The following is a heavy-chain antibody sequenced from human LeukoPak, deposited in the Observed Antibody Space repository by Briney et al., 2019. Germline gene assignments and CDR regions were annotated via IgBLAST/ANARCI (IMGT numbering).Heavy chain of an antibody. D-gene: IGHD5-24*01. J-gene: IGHJ4*02. V-gene: IGHV4-59*01. Sequence: PSETLSLTFTVSGGSIGSYYWSWIRQPPGKGLEWIGYIYNSGSTNYSPSLKSRVTISVDTPKNQFSLKLSSVTAADTAVYYCARPSRDGYRYTFDYWGQGILVTVSS. CDR2: IYNSGST. CDR3: ARPSRDGYRYTFDY. CDR1: GGSIGSYY.